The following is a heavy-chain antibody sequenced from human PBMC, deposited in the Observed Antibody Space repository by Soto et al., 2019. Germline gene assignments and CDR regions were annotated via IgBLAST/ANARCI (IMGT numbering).Heavy chain of an antibody. J-gene: IGHJ6*02. CDR1: GDSVSSNNAS. CDR3: ARTIATTGAMDV. D-gene: IGHD6-13*01. V-gene: IGHV6-1*01. CDR2: TYFRSKWYN. Sequence: SQTLSLTCVISGDSVSSNNASWDWIRQSPSRGLEWLGRTYFRSKWYNDYAVSVKSRITINPDTSKNQFSLQLNSVTPEDTAVYYCARTIATTGAMDVWGQGTTVTVSS.